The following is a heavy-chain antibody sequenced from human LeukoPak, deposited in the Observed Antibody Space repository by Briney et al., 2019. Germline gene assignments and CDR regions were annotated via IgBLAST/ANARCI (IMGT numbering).Heavy chain of an antibody. Sequence: ASVKVSCKASGYTFTSYGISWVRQAPGQGLEWMGWISAYNGNTNYAQKLQGRVTMTTDTSTSTAYMELRSLRSDDTAVYYCTRDQGMVLWFGESTPAFDIWNQGTMVTVSS. CDR3: TRDQGMVLWFGESTPAFDI. J-gene: IGHJ3*02. V-gene: IGHV1-18*01. CDR2: ISAYNGNT. CDR1: GYTFTSYG. D-gene: IGHD3-10*01.